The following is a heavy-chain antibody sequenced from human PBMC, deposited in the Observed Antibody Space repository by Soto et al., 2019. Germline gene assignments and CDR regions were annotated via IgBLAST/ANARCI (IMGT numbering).Heavy chain of an antibody. J-gene: IGHJ4*02. V-gene: IGHV3-23*01. CDR1: GFTFSSYA. CDR2: VSIGGST. D-gene: IGHD2-15*01. Sequence: PGGSLRLSCAASGFTFSSYAMGWVRQGPGKGLEWVAVVSIGGSTHYADSARGRFTISRDNSKNTLSLQMNSLTAEDTAVYFCAKRRGAGGHFDYWGQGALVTVSS. CDR3: AKRRGAGGHFDY.